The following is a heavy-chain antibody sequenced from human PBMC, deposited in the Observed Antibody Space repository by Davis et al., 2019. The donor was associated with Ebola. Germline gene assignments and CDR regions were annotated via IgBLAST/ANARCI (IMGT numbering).Heavy chain of an antibody. CDR2: IYYSGST. V-gene: IGHV4-39*01. Sequence: PSETLSLTCTVSGGSISSSSYYWGWIRQPPGKGLEWIGSIYYSGSTYYNPSLKSRVTISVDTSKNQFSLKLSSVTAADTAVYYCARHLSGHLGLRYFDYWGQGTLVTVSS. D-gene: IGHD2-15*01. J-gene: IGHJ4*02. CDR3: ARHLSGHLGLRYFDY. CDR1: GGSISSSSYY.